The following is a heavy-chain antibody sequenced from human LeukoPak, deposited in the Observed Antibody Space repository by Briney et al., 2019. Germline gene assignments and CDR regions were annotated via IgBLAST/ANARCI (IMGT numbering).Heavy chain of an antibody. D-gene: IGHD3-22*01. CDR3: AKDRGRYYDSSGYYWGYYFDS. CDR1: GFTFSSYV. Sequence: GGSLRLSCAASGFTFSSYVVSWVRQAPGQGLEWVSAISGSGGSTYYADSVKGRFTISRDDSKNTLYLQMSSLRAEDTAVYYCAKDRGRYYDSSGYYWGYYFDSWGQGILVTVST. CDR2: ISGSGGST. V-gene: IGHV3-23*01. J-gene: IGHJ4*02.